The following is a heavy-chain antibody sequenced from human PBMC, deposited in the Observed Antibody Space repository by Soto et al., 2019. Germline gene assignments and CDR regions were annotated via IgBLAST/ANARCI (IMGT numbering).Heavy chain of an antibody. CDR2: ISGDGGTT. Sequence: EVQLEESGGGLVQPGGSLRLSCAASGFTFSSYWMFWVRQVPGKGPVWVSRISGDGGTTDYADSVKGRFTISRDNAKNTRYLQMNSLRAEDTAVYYCARDWASGSLGYWCLGTRVTVSS. D-gene: IGHD1-26*01. CDR3: ARDWASGSLGY. V-gene: IGHV3-74*01. J-gene: IGHJ4*02. CDR1: GFTFSSYW.